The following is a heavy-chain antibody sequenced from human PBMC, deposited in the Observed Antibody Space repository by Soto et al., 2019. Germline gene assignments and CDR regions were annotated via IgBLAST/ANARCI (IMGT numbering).Heavy chain of an antibody. D-gene: IGHD5-12*01. Sequence: PGESLKISCKVSGYIFTSYWISWVRQMPVKGLEWMGKIDPSDPYTNYSPAFQGHVTISGDRSTSTVYLQWSSLKASDTGMFYCARHSGHNYYFDYWGQGALVTVSS. CDR1: GYIFTSYW. CDR3: ARHSGHNYYFDY. V-gene: IGHV5-10-1*01. J-gene: IGHJ4*02. CDR2: IDPSDPYT.